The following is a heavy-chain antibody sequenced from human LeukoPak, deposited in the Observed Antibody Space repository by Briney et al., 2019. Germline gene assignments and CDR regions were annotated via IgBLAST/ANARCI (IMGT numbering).Heavy chain of an antibody. CDR2: IYPDDSDT. Sequence: GESLKISCKDSGYSFTIYWIGWVRQMPGKGLEWMGSIYPDDSDTKYSPSFQGQVTISADKSISTAYLQWSSLKASDTAMYYCARSDYHLLTEFDPWGQGTLVTVSS. V-gene: IGHV5-51*01. CDR1: GYSFTIYW. CDR3: ARSDYHLLTEFDP. J-gene: IGHJ5*02. D-gene: IGHD4/OR15-4a*01.